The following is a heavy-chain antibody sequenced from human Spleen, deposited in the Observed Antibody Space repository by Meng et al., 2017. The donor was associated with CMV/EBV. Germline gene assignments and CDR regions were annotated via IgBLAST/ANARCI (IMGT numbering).Heavy chain of an antibody. CDR2: INHSGST. J-gene: IGHJ4*02. Sequence: ESLKISCAVYGGSFSGYYWSWIRQPPGKGLEWIGEINHSGSTNYNPSLKSRVTISVDTSKNQFSLKLSSVTAADTAVYYCARDLSGGPGDYWGQGTLVTVSS. D-gene: IGHD3-10*01. V-gene: IGHV4-34*01. CDR1: GGSFSGYY. CDR3: ARDLSGGPGDY.